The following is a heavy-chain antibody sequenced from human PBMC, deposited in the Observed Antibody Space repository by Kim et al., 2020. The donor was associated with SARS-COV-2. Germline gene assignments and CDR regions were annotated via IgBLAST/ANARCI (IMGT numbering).Heavy chain of an antibody. CDR3: AKAYESSSWYPYYFDY. CDR1: GFTFSSYA. Sequence: GGSLRLSCAASGFTFSSYAMSWVRQAPGKGLEWVSAISGSGGSTYYADSVKGRFTISRDNSKNTLYLQMNSLRAEDTAVYYCAKAYESSSWYPYYFDYWGQGTLVTVSS. D-gene: IGHD6-13*01. V-gene: IGHV3-23*01. J-gene: IGHJ4*02. CDR2: ISGSGGST.